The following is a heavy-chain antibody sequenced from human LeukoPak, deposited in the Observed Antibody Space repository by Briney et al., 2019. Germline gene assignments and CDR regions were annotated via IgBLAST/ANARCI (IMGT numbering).Heavy chain of an antibody. V-gene: IGHV3-7*01. CDR3: ARDTGCAGGTCFSFYDY. D-gene: IGHD2-15*01. CDR2: IEQDGSQK. CDR1: GFTFSTYW. J-gene: IGHJ4*02. Sequence: PGGSLRLSCAASGFTFSTYWMTWVRQAPGKGLEWVANIEQDGSQKYYVDSVKGRFTISRDNAKNSLYLQMDSPRAEDTAVYYCARDTGCAGGTCFSFYDYWGQGTLVTVSS.